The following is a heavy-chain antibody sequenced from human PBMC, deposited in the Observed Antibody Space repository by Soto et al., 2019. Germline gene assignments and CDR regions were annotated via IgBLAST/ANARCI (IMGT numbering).Heavy chain of an antibody. CDR2: IWYDGSNK. CDR3: ARDVWAYCSGGSCYYYGMDV. Sequence: QVQLVESGGGVVQPGRSLRLSCAASGFTFSSYGMHWVRQAPGKGLEWVAVIWYDGSNKYYADSVKGRFTISRDNSKNTLYLQMNSLRAEDTAVYYCARDVWAYCSGGSCYYYGMDVWGQGTTVTVSS. V-gene: IGHV3-33*01. J-gene: IGHJ6*02. D-gene: IGHD2-15*01. CDR1: GFTFSSYG.